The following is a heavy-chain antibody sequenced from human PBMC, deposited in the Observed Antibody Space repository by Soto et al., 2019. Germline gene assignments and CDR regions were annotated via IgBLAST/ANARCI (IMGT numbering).Heavy chain of an antibody. CDR3: AKDNCTRDKRYYFDS. CDR1: GFTHDNYA. CDR2: FSWNGKIV. Sequence: EVQLVESGGGLVQPGRSLRLSCAASGFTHDNYALHWVRQAPGKGLEWVSSFSWNGKIVGYADSVRGRFTLSRDNAKKSLYLQMNSLRADDTSFYYCAKDNCTRDKRYYFDSWGQGTLVTVSS. J-gene: IGHJ4*02. V-gene: IGHV3-9*01. D-gene: IGHD2-8*02.